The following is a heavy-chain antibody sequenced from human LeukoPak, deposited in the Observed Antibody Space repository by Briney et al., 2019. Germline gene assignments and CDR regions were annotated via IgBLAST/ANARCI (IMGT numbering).Heavy chain of an antibody. D-gene: IGHD3-16*01. Sequence: GGSLRLSCAASGFTFSGYAMSWVRQAPGKGLEWVSSIRDSGNGTDYADSVKGRFTVSRDNSKKTLYLQMNSLRAEDTAVYYCAKVCLKGFYYYGMDVWGQGTTVTVSS. CDR1: GFTFSGYA. CDR2: IRDSGNGT. CDR3: AKVCLKGFYYYGMDV. V-gene: IGHV3-23*01. J-gene: IGHJ6*02.